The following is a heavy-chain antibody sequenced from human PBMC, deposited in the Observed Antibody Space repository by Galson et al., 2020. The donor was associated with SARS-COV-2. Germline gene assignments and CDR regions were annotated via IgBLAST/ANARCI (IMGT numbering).Heavy chain of an antibody. CDR3: ARATPPDYDILTGYFSNYYYYMDV. D-gene: IGHD3-9*01. V-gene: IGHV5-10-1*01. CDR2: IDHSDSYT. CDR1: GYSFTSYW. Sequence: HGESLKISCKGSGYSFTSYWISWVRQMPGKGLEWMGRIDHSDSYTNYSPSFQGHVTISADKSISTAYLQWSSLKASDTAMYYCARATPPDYDILTGYFSNYYYYMDVWGKGTTVTVSS. J-gene: IGHJ6*03.